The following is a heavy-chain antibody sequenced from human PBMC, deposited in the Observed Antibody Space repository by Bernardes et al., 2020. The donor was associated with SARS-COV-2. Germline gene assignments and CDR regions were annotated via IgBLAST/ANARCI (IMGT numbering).Heavy chain of an antibody. J-gene: IGHJ3*02. CDR1: GDSVSSGAYY. D-gene: IGHD1-20*01. V-gene: IGHV4-31*03. Sequence: SETLSLTCSVSGDSVSSGAYYWSWIRQHPGKGLEWIGYIYFSGSTYYNPSLRSRITISLDTSKNQFSLKLKSVTAADTAVYYCATITPRGSAFDIWGQGTLVTVSS. CDR2: IYFSGST. CDR3: ATITPRGSAFDI.